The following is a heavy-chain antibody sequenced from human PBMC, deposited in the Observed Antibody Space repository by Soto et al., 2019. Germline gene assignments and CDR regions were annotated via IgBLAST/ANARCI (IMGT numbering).Heavy chain of an antibody. CDR2: IYHSGST. D-gene: IGHD3-10*01. CDR1: GGSISSSNW. CDR3: ARDFQRYYGSGSYSIYYYYYYGMDV. V-gene: IGHV4-4*02. J-gene: IGHJ6*02. Sequence: PSETLSLTCAVSGGSISSSNWWSWVRQPPGKGLEWIGEIYHSGSTNYNPSLKSRVTISVDKSKNQFSLKLSSVTAADTAVYYCARDFQRYYGSGSYSIYYYYYYGMDVWGQGTTVTVSS.